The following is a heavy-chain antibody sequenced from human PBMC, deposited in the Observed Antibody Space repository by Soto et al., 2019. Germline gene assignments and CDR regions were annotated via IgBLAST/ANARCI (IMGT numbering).Heavy chain of an antibody. CDR2: IYYSGST. Sequence: SETLSLTCTVSGGSISSSSYYWGWIRQPPGKGLEWIGSIYYSGSTYYNPSLKSRVTISVDTSKNQFSLKLSSVTAADTAVYYCARRLYRFDYWGQGTLVTVS. V-gene: IGHV4-39*01. J-gene: IGHJ4*02. D-gene: IGHD3-16*02. CDR3: ARRLYRFDY. CDR1: GGSISSSSYY.